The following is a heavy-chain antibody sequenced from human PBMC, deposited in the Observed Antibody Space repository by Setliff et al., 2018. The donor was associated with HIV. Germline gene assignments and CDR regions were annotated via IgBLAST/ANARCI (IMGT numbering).Heavy chain of an antibody. J-gene: IGHJ3*02. CDR1: GGSIHGFY. V-gene: IGHV4-4*08. CDR2: IYTGGST. Sequence: SETLSLTCTVSGGSIHGFYWTWVRQPPGKELEWIGYIYTGGSTNYNPSLKSRVTISVDTSKSQFSLKLNSVTAADTAVYYCARELGASPHDVFDIWGQGTMVTVSS. CDR3: ARELGASPHDVFDI. D-gene: IGHD3-16*01.